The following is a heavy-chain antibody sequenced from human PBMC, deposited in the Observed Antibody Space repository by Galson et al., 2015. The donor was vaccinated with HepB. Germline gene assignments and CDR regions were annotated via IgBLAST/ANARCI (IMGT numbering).Heavy chain of an antibody. Sequence: SLRLSCAASGFTFSSYSMNWVRQAPGKGLEWVASISSSSSNIYYADSVKGRFTISRDNAKNTLYLQMSSLRAEDTAVYYCARGGNYYGSGSYFYYYYGMDVWGQGTTVTVSS. V-gene: IGHV3-21*01. J-gene: IGHJ6*02. CDR3: ARGGNYYGSGSYFYYYYGMDV. D-gene: IGHD3-10*01. CDR1: GFTFSSYS. CDR2: ISSSSSNI.